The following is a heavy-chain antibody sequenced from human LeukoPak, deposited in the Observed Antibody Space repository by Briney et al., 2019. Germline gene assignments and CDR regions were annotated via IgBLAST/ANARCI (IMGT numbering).Heavy chain of an antibody. D-gene: IGHD6-19*01. CDR3: ARAPSYSSGRFDV. Sequence: GGSLRLSCAASGFTFSTYATSWVRQAPGKGLEWVSGISGSGGSTYYADSVKGRFTLFRDNSKNTLHLQMNSLRAEDTAIYYCARAPSYSSGRFDVWGQGAMVTVSS. V-gene: IGHV3-23*01. CDR1: GFTFSTYA. CDR2: ISGSGGST. J-gene: IGHJ3*01.